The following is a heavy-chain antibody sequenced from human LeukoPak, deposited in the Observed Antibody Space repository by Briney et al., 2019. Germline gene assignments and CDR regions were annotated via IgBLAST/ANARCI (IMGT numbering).Heavy chain of an antibody. CDR2: INPNSDGT. CDR3: ARDVSNLYDFWSGTRGSYGMDV. D-gene: IGHD3-3*01. V-gene: IGHV1-2*04. J-gene: IGHJ6*02. CDR1: GYTFTGYY. Sequence: ASVKVSFKASGYTFTGYYMHWVRQAPGQGLEWMGWINPNSDGTNYAQKFQGWVTMTRDTSISTAYMELSRLRSDDTAVYYCARDVSNLYDFWSGTRGSYGMDVWGQGTTVTVSS.